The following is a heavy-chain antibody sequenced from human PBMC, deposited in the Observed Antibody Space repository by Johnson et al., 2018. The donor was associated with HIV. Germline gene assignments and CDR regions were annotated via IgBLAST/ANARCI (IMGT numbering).Heavy chain of an antibody. V-gene: IGHV3-15*01. J-gene: IGHJ3*02. CDR3: TTAIPRSTTVITTPDAFDI. CDR2: IKSKTDGGTT. CDR1: GFTFSSYG. D-gene: IGHD4-17*01. Sequence: VQLVESGGGVVQPGGSLRLSCAASGFTFSSYGMHWVRQAPGKGLEWVGRIKSKTDGGTTDYAAPVKGRFTISRDDSKNTLYMQMNSLKTEDTAVYYCTTAIPRSTTVITTPDAFDIWGQGTMVTVSS.